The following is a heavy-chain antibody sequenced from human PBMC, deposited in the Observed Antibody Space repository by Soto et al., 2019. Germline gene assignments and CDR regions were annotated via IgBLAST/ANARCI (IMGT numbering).Heavy chain of an antibody. CDR2: INHSGST. D-gene: IGHD3-3*01. Sequence: SETLSLTCAVYGGSFSGYYWSWIRQPPGKGLEWIGEINHSGSTNYNPSLKSRVTISVDTSKNQFSLKLSSVTAADTAVYYCHLLFWSGFEYDAFDIWGQGTMVTVSS. CDR1: GGSFSGYY. V-gene: IGHV4-34*01. CDR3: HLLFWSGFEYDAFDI. J-gene: IGHJ3*02.